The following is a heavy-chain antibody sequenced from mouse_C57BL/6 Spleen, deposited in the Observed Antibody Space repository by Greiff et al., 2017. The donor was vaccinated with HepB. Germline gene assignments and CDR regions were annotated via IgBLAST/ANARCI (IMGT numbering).Heavy chain of an antibody. J-gene: IGHJ3*01. CDR1: GYTFTSYT. Sequence: VQLVESGAELARPGASVKMSCKASGYTFTSYTMHWVKQRPGQGLEWIGYINPSSGYTKYNQKFKDKATLTADKSSSTAYMQLSSLTSEDSAVYYCARGGAWFAYWGQGTLVTVSA. CDR3: ARGGAWFAY. CDR2: INPSSGYT. V-gene: IGHV1-4*01.